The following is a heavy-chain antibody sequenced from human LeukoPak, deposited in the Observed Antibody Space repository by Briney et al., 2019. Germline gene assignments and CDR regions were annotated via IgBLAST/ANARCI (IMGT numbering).Heavy chain of an antibody. V-gene: IGHV4-39*01. D-gene: IGHD3-3*01. J-gene: IGHJ4*02. CDR1: GGSISSSSYY. CDR2: IYYSGST. CDR3: ASLPPRWSGYCYYFDY. Sequence: SETLSLTCTVSGGSISSSSYYWGWIRQPPGKGLEWIGSIYYSGSTYYNPSLKSRVTISVDTSKNQFSLKLSSVTAADTAVYYCASLPPRWSGYCYYFDYWGQGTLVTVSS.